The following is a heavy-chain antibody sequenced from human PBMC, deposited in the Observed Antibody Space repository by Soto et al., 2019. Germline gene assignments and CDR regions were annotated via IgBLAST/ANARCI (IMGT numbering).Heavy chain of an antibody. V-gene: IGHV1-69*12. Sequence: QVQLVQSGAEVKKPGSSVKVSCKASGGTFSSYAISWVRQAPGQGLEWMGGIIPIFGTANYAQKFQGRVTIPAGDSTRPAYMELSSLRSEDTAVDYCARTSPYGSGSAQGGWFDPWGQGTLVTVSS. J-gene: IGHJ5*02. D-gene: IGHD3-10*01. CDR2: IIPIFGTA. CDR3: ARTSPYGSGSAQGGWFDP. CDR1: GGTFSSYA.